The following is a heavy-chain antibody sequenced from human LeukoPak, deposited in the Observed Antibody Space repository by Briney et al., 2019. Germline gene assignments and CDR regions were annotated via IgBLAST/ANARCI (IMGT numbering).Heavy chain of an antibody. CDR2: IKQDGSEK. J-gene: IGHJ6*02. D-gene: IGHD3-3*01. CDR3: ARDGYYDFWSGSGHYYYYGMDV. Sequence: GGSLRLSCAASGFTFSSYWMSWVRQAPVKGLEWVANIKQDGSEKYYVDSVKGRFAISRDNAKNSLYLQINSLRAEDTAVYYCARDGYYDFWSGSGHYYYYGMDVWGQGTTVTVSS. V-gene: IGHV3-7*01. CDR1: GFTFSSYW.